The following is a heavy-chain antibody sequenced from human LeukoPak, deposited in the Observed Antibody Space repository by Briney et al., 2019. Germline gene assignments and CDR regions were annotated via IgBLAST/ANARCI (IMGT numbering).Heavy chain of an antibody. Sequence: PGGSLRLSCAASGFTFSDYYMGWVRQAPGKGLEWLSYISTSGSSISSADSVKGRFTVSRDNAKNSLYLQMNSLRAEDTAVYYCAREGRSSSSYFDYWGQGTLATVSS. J-gene: IGHJ4*02. CDR1: GFTFSDYY. D-gene: IGHD2-2*01. CDR3: AREGRSSSSYFDY. CDR2: ISTSGSSI. V-gene: IGHV3-11*01.